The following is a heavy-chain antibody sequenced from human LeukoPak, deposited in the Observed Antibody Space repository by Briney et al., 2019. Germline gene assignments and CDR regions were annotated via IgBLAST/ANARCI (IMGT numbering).Heavy chain of an antibody. CDR3: ARGYYYDSSGRRIFDY. D-gene: IGHD3-22*01. V-gene: IGHV3-74*01. Sequence: PGGSLRLSCAASGFTLSTYSMNWVRQAPGKGLVWVSRIDSDGSITSYADSVKGRFTISRDNAKNTLYLQMNSLRAEDTAVYYCARGYYYDSSGRRIFDYWGQGTLVTVSS. CDR1: GFTLSTYS. J-gene: IGHJ4*02. CDR2: IDSDGSIT.